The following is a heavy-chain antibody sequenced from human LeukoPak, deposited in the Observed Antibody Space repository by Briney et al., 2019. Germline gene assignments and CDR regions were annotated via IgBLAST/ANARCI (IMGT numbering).Heavy chain of an antibody. CDR3: ARDGDSRD. V-gene: IGHV4-4*07. Sequence: SETLSLTCTVSGASISSYYWSWIRQPAGRGLEWIGRIYTTGSTNYNPSLKSRVTMSVDTSKNQFSLKLTSVTAADTAVYYCARDGDSRDWGQGTLLTVSS. J-gene: IGHJ4*02. CDR1: GASISSYY. CDR2: IYTTGST. D-gene: IGHD3-22*01.